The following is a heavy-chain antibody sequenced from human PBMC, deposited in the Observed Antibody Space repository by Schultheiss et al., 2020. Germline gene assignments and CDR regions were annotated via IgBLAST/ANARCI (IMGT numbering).Heavy chain of an antibody. CDR3: ARDRALYYGPKPPRYDY. CDR2: INPNSGGT. Sequence: ASVKVSCKASGYTFTGYYMHWVRQAPGQGLEWMGRINPNSGGTNYAQKFQGRVTMTRDTSISTAYMELSRLRSDDTAVYYCARDRALYYGPKPPRYDYWGQGTLVTVSS. D-gene: IGHD3-16*01. J-gene: IGHJ4*02. V-gene: IGHV1-2*06. CDR1: GYTFTGYY.